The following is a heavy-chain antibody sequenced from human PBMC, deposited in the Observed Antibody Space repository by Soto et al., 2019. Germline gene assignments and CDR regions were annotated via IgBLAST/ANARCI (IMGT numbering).Heavy chain of an antibody. J-gene: IGHJ5*02. D-gene: IGHD2-21*01. Sequence: GGSLRLSCAASGFTVSSNYMSWVRQAPGKGLQWVSVIYSGGNTDYADSVKGRFTISRDNANNSLSLQMNSLRDEDTAVYYCARGNFEVVVSSSRWFDPWGQGTLVTVSS. CDR1: GFTVSSNY. V-gene: IGHV3-53*01. CDR3: ARGNFEVVVSSSRWFDP. CDR2: IYSGGNT.